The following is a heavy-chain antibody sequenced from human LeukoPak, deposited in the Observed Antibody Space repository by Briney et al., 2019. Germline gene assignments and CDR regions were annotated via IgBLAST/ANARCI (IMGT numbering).Heavy chain of an antibody. CDR1: GFTFSSCA. V-gene: IGHV3-23*01. J-gene: IGHJ6*04. Sequence: GGSLRLSCTASGFTFSSCAMNWVRQAPGKGLEWVSTISGGAGTTYYADSVKGRFTISRDNSENTLHLQMNNLRAEASALYYCAKRPPASGWSAMDVWGKGTTVTVSS. CDR2: ISGGAGTT. CDR3: AKRPPASGWSAMDV. D-gene: IGHD6-19*01.